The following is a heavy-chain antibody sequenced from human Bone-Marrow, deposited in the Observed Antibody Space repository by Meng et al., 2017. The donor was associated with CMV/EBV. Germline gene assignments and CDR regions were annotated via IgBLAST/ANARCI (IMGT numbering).Heavy chain of an antibody. CDR1: GFTFSSYA. CDR3: ARDMSDGKPPSGWYSGFAGRGMDF. J-gene: IGHJ6*02. CDR2: ISSNGGST. Sequence: GESLKISCAASGFTFSSYAMHWVRQAPGKGLEYVSAISSNGGSTYYADSVKGRFTISRDNSKNTLYLQMGSLRAEDMAVYYCARDMSDGKPPSGWYSGFAGRGMDFWGPGNTVNVSS. V-gene: IGHV3-64*02. D-gene: IGHD6-19*01.